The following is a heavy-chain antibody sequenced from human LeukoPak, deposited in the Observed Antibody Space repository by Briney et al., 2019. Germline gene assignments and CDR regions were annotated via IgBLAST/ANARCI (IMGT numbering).Heavy chain of an antibody. V-gene: IGHV3-48*04. CDR3: ARNPQRDYKHPLGWFDP. Sequence: GGSLRLSCAASGFTFSSYWMSWVRQAPGKGLEWVSYISSSGSTIYYADSVKGRFTISRDNAKNSLYLQMNSLRAEDTAVYYCARNPQRDYKHPLGWFDPWGQGTLVTVSS. CDR1: GFTFSSYW. CDR2: ISSSGSTI. D-gene: IGHD4-11*01. J-gene: IGHJ5*02.